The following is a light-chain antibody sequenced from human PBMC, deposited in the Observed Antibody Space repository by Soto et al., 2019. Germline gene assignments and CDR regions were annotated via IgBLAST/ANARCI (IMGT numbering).Light chain of an antibody. CDR2: WAS. J-gene: IGKJ1*01. Sequence: DIVMTQSPDSLAVSLGERATINCKSSQSVLYSSNNKNYLAWYQQKPGQPPKLLIYWASTRESGVPDRFSGSGSSTYFTHTISSLQAEDVAVYYCQQYYSLWTFGQETQVAIK. V-gene: IGKV4-1*01. CDR1: QSVLYSSNNKNY. CDR3: QQYYSLWT.